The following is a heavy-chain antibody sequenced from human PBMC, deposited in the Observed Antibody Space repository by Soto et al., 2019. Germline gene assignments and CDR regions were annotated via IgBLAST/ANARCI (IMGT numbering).Heavy chain of an antibody. V-gene: IGHV1-2*02. J-gene: IGHJ4*02. CDR3: ARDGTTVNIGY. CDR2: INPNSGGT. Sequence: ASVKGSRKDSGYTFTGYYMYWVRQAPGQGLEWMGWINPNSGGTNYAQKVEGRVTMTRDTSISTAYMVLSRLRSDDTAVYYCARDGTTVNIGYWGQGTLVTVSS. CDR1: GYTFTGYY. D-gene: IGHD4-17*01.